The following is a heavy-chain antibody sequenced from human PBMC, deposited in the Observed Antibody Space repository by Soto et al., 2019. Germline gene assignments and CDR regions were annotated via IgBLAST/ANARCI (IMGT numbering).Heavy chain of an antibody. CDR2: IIPILGIA. Sequence: QVQLVQSGAEVKKPGSSVKVSCKASGGTFSSYTISWVRQAPGQGLESMGRIIPILGIANYAQKFQGRVTITADKSTSTAYMELSSLRSEDTAVYYCARAHHNRNPLAGQLVSGWFDPWGQGTLVTVSS. CDR3: ARAHHNRNPLAGQLVSGWFDP. V-gene: IGHV1-69*02. D-gene: IGHD6-13*01. J-gene: IGHJ5*02. CDR1: GGTFSSYT.